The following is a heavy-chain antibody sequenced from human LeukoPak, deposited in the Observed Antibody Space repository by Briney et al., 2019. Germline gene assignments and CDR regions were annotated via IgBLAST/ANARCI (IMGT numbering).Heavy chain of an antibody. J-gene: IGHJ4*02. CDR2: IDWDDDK. CDR1: GFSLSTSGMR. Sequence: SGPTLVNPTQTLTLTCTFSGFSLSTSGMRVSWIRQPPGKALEWLPRIDWDDDKFYSTSLKTRLTISTDTSKNQVVLTMTNMDPVDTATYYCARTLVVDFWSGVSGDYFDYWGQGTLVTVS. D-gene: IGHD3-3*01. V-gene: IGHV2-70*04. CDR3: ARTLVVDFWSGVSGDYFDY.